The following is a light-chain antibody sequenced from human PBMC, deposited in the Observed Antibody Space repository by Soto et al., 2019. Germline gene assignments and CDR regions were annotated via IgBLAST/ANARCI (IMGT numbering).Light chain of an antibody. V-gene: IGKV1-5*03. CDR3: QQYNSYSRT. CDR1: QSISLW. Sequence: DIQMTQSPSTLSASVGDRVTITCRASQSISLWLAWYQKKPGKAPKLLIYKASSLESGVPSRFSGSGSGTEFTLTISSLQPDDFATYYCQQYNSYSRTFGQGTKVEIK. CDR2: KAS. J-gene: IGKJ1*01.